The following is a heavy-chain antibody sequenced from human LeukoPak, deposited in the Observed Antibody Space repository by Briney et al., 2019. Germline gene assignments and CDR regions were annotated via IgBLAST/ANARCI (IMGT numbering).Heavy chain of an antibody. J-gene: IGHJ5*02. CDR2: ISSSGSTI. D-gene: IGHD6-13*01. Sequence: PGGSLRLSCAASGFTFSSYEMNWVRQAPGKGLEWVSYISSSGSTIYYADSVKGRFTISRDNAKNSLYLQMNSLRAEDTAVYYCAREMGSSWTRGWFDPWGQGTLVTVSS. CDR1: GFTFSSYE. CDR3: AREMGSSWTRGWFDP. V-gene: IGHV3-48*03.